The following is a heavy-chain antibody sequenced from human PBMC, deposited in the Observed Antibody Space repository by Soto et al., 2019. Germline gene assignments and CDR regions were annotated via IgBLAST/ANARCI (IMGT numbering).Heavy chain of an antibody. J-gene: IGHJ6*02. D-gene: IGHD3-3*01. CDR3: ARLGDFWSGRNGMDV. CDR1: GGSISSSSYY. CDR2: IYYSGST. V-gene: IGHV4-39*01. Sequence: PSETLSLTCTVSGGSISSSSYYWGWIRQPPGKGLEWIGSIYYSGSTYYNPSLKSRVTISVDTSKNQFSLKLSSVTAADTAVYYCARLGDFWSGRNGMDVWGQGTTVT.